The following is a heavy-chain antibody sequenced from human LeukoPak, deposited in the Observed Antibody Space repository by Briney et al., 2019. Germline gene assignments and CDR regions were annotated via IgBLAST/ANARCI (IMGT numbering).Heavy chain of an antibody. J-gene: IGHJ4*02. CDR2: IYSGGST. D-gene: IGHD1-26*01. Sequence: GGSLRLSCAASGFTVSSNYMSWVRQAPGKGLEWVSVIYSGGSTYYADSVKGRFTISRDNPKNTLYLQMNSLRAEDTAVYYCARDRSGSYWAWDYWGQGTLVTVSS. CDR3: ARDRSGSYWAWDY. V-gene: IGHV3-66*01. CDR1: GFTVSSNY.